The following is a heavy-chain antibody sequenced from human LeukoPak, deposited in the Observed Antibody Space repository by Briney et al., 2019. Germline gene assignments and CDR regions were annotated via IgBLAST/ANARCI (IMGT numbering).Heavy chain of an antibody. V-gene: IGHV4-4*02. CDR3: AQRSPLVAGTYYYYGMDV. CDR2: IYHSGST. J-gene: IGHJ6*02. Sequence: PSGTLSLTCAVSGGSISSSNWWSWVRQPPGKGLEWIGEIYHSGSTNYNPSFKSRVTISVDKSKNQFSLKLSSVTAADTAVYYCAQRSPLVAGTYYYYGMDVWGQGTTVTVSS. CDR1: GGSISSSNW. D-gene: IGHD6-19*01.